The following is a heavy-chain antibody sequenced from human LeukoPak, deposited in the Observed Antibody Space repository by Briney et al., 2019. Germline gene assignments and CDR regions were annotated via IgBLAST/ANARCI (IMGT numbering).Heavy chain of an antibody. CDR3: AREDIVVVPAAIRDYYYYGMDV. J-gene: IGHJ6*02. D-gene: IGHD2-2*01. V-gene: IGHV3-7*01. CDR2: IKQDGSEK. Sequence: GGSLRLSCAASGFTFSSYWMSWVRQAPGKGLEWVANIKQDGSEKYYVDSVKGRFTISRDNAKNSLYLQMNSLRAEDTAVYYCAREDIVVVPAAIRDYYYYGMDVRGQGTTVTVSS. CDR1: GFTFSSYW.